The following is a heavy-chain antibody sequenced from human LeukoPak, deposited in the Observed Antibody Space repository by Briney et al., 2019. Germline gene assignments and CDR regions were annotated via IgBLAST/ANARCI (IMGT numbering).Heavy chain of an antibody. CDR1: GGTFSSYA. CDR2: IIPIFGTA. CDR3: ARGYCSGGSCYSGYFQH. J-gene: IGHJ1*01. Sequence: ASVKVSCKASGGTFSSYAISWLRQAPGQGLEWMGRIIPIFGTANYAQKFQGRVTITTDESTSTAYMELSSLRSEDTAVYYCARGYCSGGSCYSGYFQHWGQGTLVTVSS. V-gene: IGHV1-69*05. D-gene: IGHD2-15*01.